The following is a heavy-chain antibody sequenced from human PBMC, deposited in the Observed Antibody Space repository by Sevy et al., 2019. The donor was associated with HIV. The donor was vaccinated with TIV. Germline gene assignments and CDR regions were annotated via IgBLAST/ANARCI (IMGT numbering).Heavy chain of an antibody. CDR1: GFPFSKYS. D-gene: IGHD2-8*01. J-gene: IGHJ4*02. CDR2: FSFGCGQI. V-gene: IGHV3-21*04. Sequence: GGSLRLSCAASGFPFSKYSMSWIRQTPGKGLEWVATFSFGCGQINYADSVKGRFTISRDDCRNTFYLQMNSLRSDDTTIYYCAREGCTRPHDYWGQGTVVTVSS. CDR3: AREGCTRPHDY.